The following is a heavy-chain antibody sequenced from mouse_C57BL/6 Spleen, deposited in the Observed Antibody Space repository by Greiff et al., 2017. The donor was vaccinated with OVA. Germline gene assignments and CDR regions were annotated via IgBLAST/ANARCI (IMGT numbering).Heavy chain of an antibody. CDR1: GYTFTDYE. J-gene: IGHJ1*03. Sequence: VQLQQSGAELVRPGASVTLSCKASGYTFTDYEMHWVKQTPVHGLEWIGAIDPETGGTAYNQKFKGKAILTADKSSSTAYMELRSLTSEDSAVYYCTRSEITTVVATRYFDVWGTGTTVTVSS. CDR2: IDPETGGT. D-gene: IGHD1-1*01. CDR3: TRSEITTVVATRYFDV. V-gene: IGHV1-15*01.